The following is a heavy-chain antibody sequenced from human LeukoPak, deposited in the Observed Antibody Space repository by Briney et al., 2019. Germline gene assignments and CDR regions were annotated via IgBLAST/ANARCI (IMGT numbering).Heavy chain of an antibody. CDR3: ARGDSGSYYSLYFFDY. J-gene: IGHJ4*02. Sequence: SETLSLTCTVSGGSISGYYWSWIRQPPGKGLEWIGYIYSSGSTNYSPSLESRVTISVDTSKNQFSLKLSSVTAADTAVYYCARGDSGSYYSLYFFDYWGQGTLVTVSS. V-gene: IGHV4-59*13. CDR1: GGSISGYY. CDR2: IYSSGST. D-gene: IGHD1-26*01.